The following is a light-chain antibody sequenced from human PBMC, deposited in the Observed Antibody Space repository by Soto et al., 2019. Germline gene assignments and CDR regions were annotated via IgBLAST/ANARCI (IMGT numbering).Light chain of an antibody. CDR1: QDINNY. CDR3: QKYHSARALT. J-gene: IGKJ4*01. CDR2: AAS. V-gene: IGKV1-27*01. Sequence: DIQMTQSPSSLSASVGDRVTITCRASQDINNYLAWYQQKPGKGPELLIYAASTLQSGVPSRFSGSGSGTEFTLTISSLQPEDVATYYCQKYHSARALTFGGGTKVEIK.